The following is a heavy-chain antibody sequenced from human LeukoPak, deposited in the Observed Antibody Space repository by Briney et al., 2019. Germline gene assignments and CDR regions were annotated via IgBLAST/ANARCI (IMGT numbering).Heavy chain of an antibody. CDR1: GGSFSGYY. CDR2: INHSGST. V-gene: IGHV4-34*01. Sequence: SETLSLTCAVYGGSFSGYYWSWIRQPPGKGLEWIGEINHSGSTNYNPSLKSRVTISVDTSKNQFSLKLSSVTAADTAVYYCAGGGFYCSSTSCYKAHNAFDIWGQGTMVTVSS. J-gene: IGHJ3*02. CDR3: AGGGFYCSSTSCYKAHNAFDI. D-gene: IGHD2-2*02.